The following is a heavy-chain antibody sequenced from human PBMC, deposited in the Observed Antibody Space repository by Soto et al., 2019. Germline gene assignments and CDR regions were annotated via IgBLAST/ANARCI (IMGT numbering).Heavy chain of an antibody. CDR2: IYFTGST. V-gene: IGHV4-61*01. CDR1: GGAFSSGTDY. Sequence: XETLSLTFTVSGGAFSSGTDYWSWIRQPPGKGLEWIGHIYFTGSTNYNPSLKSRVTMSLDTSRNQFSLKLSSVTAADTAVYYCTRGPPRVQWFDPWGLGTLVTVSS. J-gene: IGHJ5*02. CDR3: TRGPPRVQWFDP.